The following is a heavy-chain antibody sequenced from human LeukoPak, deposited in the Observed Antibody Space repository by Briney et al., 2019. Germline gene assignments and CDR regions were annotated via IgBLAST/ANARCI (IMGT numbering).Heavy chain of an antibody. CDR3: ARGGTGSENDY. V-gene: IGHV3-7*01. J-gene: IGHJ4*02. Sequence: GGSLRLSCAVSGLTFSSYWMSWVRQAPGKGLEWVANIKQDGSEKYYVDSVKGRFTISRDDAKNSLFLQMNSLRVEDTAIYYCARGGTGSENDYWGQGILVTVSS. D-gene: IGHD3-9*01. CDR1: GLTFSSYW. CDR2: IKQDGSEK.